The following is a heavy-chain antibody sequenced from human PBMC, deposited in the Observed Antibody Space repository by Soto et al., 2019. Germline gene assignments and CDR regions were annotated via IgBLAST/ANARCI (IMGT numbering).Heavy chain of an antibody. D-gene: IGHD6-6*01. CDR2: ISSNGGST. V-gene: IGHV3-64D*06. CDR3: VKDRYSSSSSYFDY. J-gene: IGHJ4*02. CDR1: GFTFSSYA. Sequence: GGSLRLSCSASGFTFSSYAMHWVRQAPGKGLEYVSAISSNGGSTYYADSVKGRFTISRDNSKNTLYLQMSSLRAEDTAVYYCVKDRYSSSSSYFDYWGQGTLVTVSP.